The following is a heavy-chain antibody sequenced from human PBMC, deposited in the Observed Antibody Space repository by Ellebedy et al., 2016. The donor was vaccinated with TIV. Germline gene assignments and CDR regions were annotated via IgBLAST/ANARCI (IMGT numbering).Heavy chain of an antibody. D-gene: IGHD2-21*01. CDR3: ARIARGERDYFSYGMDV. Sequence: ASVKVSCKASGGTFSRFGISWVRQAPGQGLEWMRRIIPILGLTNYAQRFQGRVTITADISTSIAYMELSSLRSEDTAVYFCARIARGERDYFSYGMDVWGQGTTVTVSS. CDR2: IIPILGLT. V-gene: IGHV1-69*04. J-gene: IGHJ6*02. CDR1: GGTFSRFG.